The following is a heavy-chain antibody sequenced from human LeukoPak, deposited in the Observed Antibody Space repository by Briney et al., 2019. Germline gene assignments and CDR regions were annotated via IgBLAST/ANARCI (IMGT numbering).Heavy chain of an antibody. CDR3: VRGLTGYSYFFDY. J-gene: IGHJ4*02. Sequence: SETLFLTCTVSGDSFSSANYYWTWVRQPPGKGLEWIGYVYYDGSTYYHPSLQSRLAISVDTSKNQFSLNLTSVTAADTAIYYCVRGLTGYSYFFDYWGQGALVTVSS. V-gene: IGHV4-30-4*08. CDR1: GDSFSSANYY. CDR2: VYYDGST. D-gene: IGHD1-20*01.